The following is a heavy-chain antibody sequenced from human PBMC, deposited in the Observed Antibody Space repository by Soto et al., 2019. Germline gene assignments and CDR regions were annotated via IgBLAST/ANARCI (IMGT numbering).Heavy chain of an antibody. Sequence: QVQLVQSGAEVKKPGASVKVSCKASGYTFTGYYMHWVRQAPGQGLEWMGWINPNSGGTNYAQKFQGRVTMTRDTSISTAYMELSRLGSDDTAVYYCARVFPLVFMVRGVTEFWFDPWGQGTLVTVSS. D-gene: IGHD3-10*01. CDR3: ARVFPLVFMVRGVTEFWFDP. V-gene: IGHV1-2*02. CDR1: GYTFTGYY. CDR2: INPNSGGT. J-gene: IGHJ5*02.